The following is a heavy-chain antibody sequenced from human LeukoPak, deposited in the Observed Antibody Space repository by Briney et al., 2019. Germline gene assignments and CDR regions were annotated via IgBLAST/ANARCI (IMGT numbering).Heavy chain of an antibody. Sequence: GGSLRLSCVASEFTFSSYWMNWVRQAPGKGLVWVSRINSDGSSTSYADSVKGRFTISRDNAKNTLYLQMNSLRAEDTAVYYCAKSTYYGDYGYYYGMDVWGQGTTVTVSS. J-gene: IGHJ6*02. V-gene: IGHV3-74*01. CDR2: INSDGSST. D-gene: IGHD4-17*01. CDR1: EFTFSSYW. CDR3: AKSTYYGDYGYYYGMDV.